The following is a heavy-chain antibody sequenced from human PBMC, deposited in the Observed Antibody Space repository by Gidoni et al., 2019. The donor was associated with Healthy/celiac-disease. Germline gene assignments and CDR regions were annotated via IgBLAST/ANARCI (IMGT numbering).Heavy chain of an antibody. CDR1: GFPFSSYA. Sequence: VQLLESGGGLVHPGGSLRLSCSASGFPFSSYAMSWVRQAPGKGLEWGSAISGSGGSTYYADSVKGRFTISRDNSKNTLYLQMNSLRAEDTAVYYCAKDRGYSYGYFDYWGQGTLVTVSS. V-gene: IGHV3-23*01. J-gene: IGHJ4*02. D-gene: IGHD5-18*01. CDR3: AKDRGYSYGYFDY. CDR2: ISGSGGST.